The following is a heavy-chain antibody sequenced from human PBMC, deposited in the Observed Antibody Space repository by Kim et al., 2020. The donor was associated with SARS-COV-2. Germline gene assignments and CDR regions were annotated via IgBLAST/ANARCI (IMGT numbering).Heavy chain of an antibody. J-gene: IGHJ4*02. V-gene: IGHV3-30*04. CDR2: ISYDGSNK. CDR1: GFTFSSYA. Sequence: GGSLRLSCAASGFTFSSYAMHWVRQAPGNGLEWVAVISYDGSNKYYADSVKGRFTISRDNSKNTLYLQMNSLRAEDTAVYYCARAPEGWELPCLDYWGQGTLVTVSS. CDR3: ARAPEGWELPCLDY. D-gene: IGHD1-26*01.